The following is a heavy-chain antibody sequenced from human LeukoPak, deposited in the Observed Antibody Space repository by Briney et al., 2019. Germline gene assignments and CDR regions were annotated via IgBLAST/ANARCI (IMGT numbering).Heavy chain of an antibody. CDR3: ARDTMYYYDSSGYSQLDY. CDR1: GFTFSSYS. D-gene: IGHD3-22*01. V-gene: IGHV3-21*01. Sequence: PGGSLRLSCAASGFTFSSYSMNWVRQAPGKGLEWVSSISSSSSYIYYADSVKGRFTISRDNAKNSLYLQMNSLRAEDTAVYYCARDTMYYYDSSGYSQLDYWGQGTLVTVSS. J-gene: IGHJ4*02. CDR2: ISSSSSYI.